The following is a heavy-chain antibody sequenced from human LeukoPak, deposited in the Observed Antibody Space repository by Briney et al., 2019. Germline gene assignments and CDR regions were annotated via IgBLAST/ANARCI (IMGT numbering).Heavy chain of an antibody. Sequence: ASVKVSCKASGYIFTSYFTHWVRQAPGQGLEWMGIINPSGGSANYAQKFQGRVTMTRDTSTSTVYMELSSLRSEDTAVYYCARSTGPSSSSPHLYYYYMDVWGKGTTVTVSS. V-gene: IGHV1-46*01. J-gene: IGHJ6*03. CDR2: INPSGGSA. CDR1: GYIFTSYF. D-gene: IGHD6-6*01. CDR3: ARSTGPSSSSPHLYYYYMDV.